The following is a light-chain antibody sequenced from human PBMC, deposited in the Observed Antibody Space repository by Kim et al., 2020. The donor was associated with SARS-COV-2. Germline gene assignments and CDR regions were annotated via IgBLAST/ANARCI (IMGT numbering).Light chain of an antibody. CDR2: DTS. Sequence: EIVLTRSPATLSLSPGERATLSCRASQSVRSYIAWYQQKPGQAPRLLIHDTSGRATGIPARFSGSGSGTEFTLTISSLEPEDFAIYYCQQRSEWPPAFGQGTKVEI. J-gene: IGKJ1*01. CDR3: QQRSEWPPA. V-gene: IGKV3-11*01. CDR1: QSVRSY.